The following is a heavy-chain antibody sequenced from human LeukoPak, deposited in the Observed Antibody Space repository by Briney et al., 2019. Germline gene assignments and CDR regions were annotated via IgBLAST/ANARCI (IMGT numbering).Heavy chain of an antibody. V-gene: IGHV3-23*01. CDR1: GFSLSSYG. D-gene: IGHD5-12*01. Sequence: GGSLRLSCTVSGFSLSSYGMSWVRQAPGKGLEWVSAISGSGGSTYYADSVKGRFTISRDNSKNTLYLQMNSLRAEDTAVYYCAREYSGYDVSPNNWYFDLWGRGTLVTVSS. CDR2: ISGSGGST. CDR3: AREYSGYDVSPNNWYFDL. J-gene: IGHJ2*01.